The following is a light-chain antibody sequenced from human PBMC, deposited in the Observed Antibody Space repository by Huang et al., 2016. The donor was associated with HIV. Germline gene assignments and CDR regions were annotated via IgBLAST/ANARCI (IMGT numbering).Light chain of an antibody. Sequence: DVVMTQSPVSLPVTLGQSASISCRSSQSLVHSDGNTYVNWFHQRPGQSPRRLIYKVSNRDSGVPDIFSGSGSGTDFTLKISRVEAEDVGVYYCMQGTFWYTFGQGTKVEIK. CDR2: KVS. CDR3: MQGTFWYT. J-gene: IGKJ2*01. CDR1: QSLVHSDGNTY. V-gene: IGKV2-30*02.